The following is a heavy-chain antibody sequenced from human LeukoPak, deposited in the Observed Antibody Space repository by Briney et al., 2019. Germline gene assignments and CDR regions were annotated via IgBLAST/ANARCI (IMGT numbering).Heavy chain of an antibody. CDR3: ARCRRYYGSGYYFDY. CDR1: GGSISSSSYY. V-gene: IGHV4-39*07. D-gene: IGHD3-10*01. J-gene: IGHJ4*02. CDR2: IYYSGST. Sequence: KPSETLSLTCTVSGGSISSSSYYWGWIRQPPGKGLEWIGSIYYSGSTYYNPSLKSRVTISVDTSKNQFSLKLSSVTAADTAVYYCARCRRYYGSGYYFDYWGQGTLVTVSS.